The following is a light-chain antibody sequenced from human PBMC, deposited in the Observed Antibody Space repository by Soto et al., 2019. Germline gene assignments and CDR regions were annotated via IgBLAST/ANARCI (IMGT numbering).Light chain of an antibody. V-gene: IGLV1-47*01. J-gene: IGLJ2*01. Sequence: QSVLTQPPSTSGTPGQRVTISCSGSTSNFGINYVFWYQHLPGMAPRLLIYRNYQRPSGVPDRFSASKSGTSASLAITGLQSEDEAHYYCAAYDDNLGGVVFGGGTKLTVL. CDR2: RNY. CDR3: AAYDDNLGGVV. CDR1: TSNFGINY.